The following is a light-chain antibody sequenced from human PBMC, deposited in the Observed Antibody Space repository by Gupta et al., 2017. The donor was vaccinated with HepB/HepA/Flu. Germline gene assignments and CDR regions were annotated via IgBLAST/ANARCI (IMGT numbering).Light chain of an antibody. J-gene: IGKJ4*01. V-gene: IGKV1-6*01. CDR2: GAS. CDR3: QQDDSYPLT. CDR1: QDIKNN. Sequence: IQMTQSPSSLSAFAGDRVTITCRASQDIKNNLGWYQQEPGKAPKLLINGASTLQSGVPSRFSGSGSGSDYTLTISSLQPEDLGTYYCQQDDSYPLTFGGGTKVEI.